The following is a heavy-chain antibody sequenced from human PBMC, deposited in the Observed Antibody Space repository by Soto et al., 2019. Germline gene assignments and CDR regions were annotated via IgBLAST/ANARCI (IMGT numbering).Heavy chain of an antibody. D-gene: IGHD2-2*01. J-gene: IGHJ6*03. Sequence: GGSLRLSCAASGFTFSSYAMSWVRQAPGKGLEWVSAISGSGGSTYYADSVKGRFTISRDNSKNTLYLQMNSLRAEDTAVYYCAKGIVVVPVYYYYMDVWGKGTTVTVSS. CDR2: ISGSGGST. CDR1: GFTFSSYA. V-gene: IGHV3-23*01. CDR3: AKGIVVVPVYYYYMDV.